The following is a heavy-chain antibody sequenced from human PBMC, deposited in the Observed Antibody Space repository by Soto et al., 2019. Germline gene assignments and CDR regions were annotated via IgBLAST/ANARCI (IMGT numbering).Heavy chain of an antibody. CDR2: IYHSGST. V-gene: IGHV4-59*04. CDR3: ARHGGRGFGELLAY. J-gene: IGHJ4*02. D-gene: IGHD3-10*01. Sequence: PSETLSLTCVVSGGSLSSYYWSWIRQPPGKGLEWIGYIYHSGSTYYNPSLKSRVTILLDRSKNQFSLKLSSVTAADTAVYYCARHGGRGFGELLAYWGQGTLVTVSS. CDR1: GGSLSSYY.